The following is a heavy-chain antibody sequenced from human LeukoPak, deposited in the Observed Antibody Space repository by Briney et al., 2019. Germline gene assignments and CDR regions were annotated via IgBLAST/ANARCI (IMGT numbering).Heavy chain of an antibody. CDR3: ARDLQH. V-gene: IGHV4-34*01. CDR1: GGSFSGYY. J-gene: IGHJ1*01. CDR2: INHSGST. Sequence: PSETLSLTCAVYGGSFSGYYWSWIRQPPGKGLEWIGEINHSGSTNYNPSLKSRVTISVDTSKNQFSLKLSSVTAADTAVYYCARDLQHWGQGTLVTVSS.